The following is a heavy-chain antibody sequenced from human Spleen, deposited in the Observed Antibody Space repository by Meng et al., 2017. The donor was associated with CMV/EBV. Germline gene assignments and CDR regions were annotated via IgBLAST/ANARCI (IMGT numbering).Heavy chain of an antibody. CDR1: ISSSSYY. CDR3: ARYFWSGYYIVSPKGVFGL. D-gene: IGHD3-3*01. Sequence: ISSSSYYWGWIRQPPGKGLEWIGSLYYSGSTYYNPSLKSRVTISVDTSKNQFSLKLSSVTAADTAVYYCARYFWSGYYIVSPKGVFGLWGQGTLVTVSS. CDR2: LYYSGST. V-gene: IGHV4-39*01. J-gene: IGHJ4*02.